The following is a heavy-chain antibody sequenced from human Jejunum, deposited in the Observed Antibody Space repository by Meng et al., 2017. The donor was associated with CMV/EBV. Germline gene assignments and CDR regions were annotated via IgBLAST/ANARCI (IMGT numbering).Heavy chain of an antibody. CDR3: AREPWGYYYGPF. CDR2: IYGGGST. D-gene: IGHD3-3*01. V-gene: IGHV3-23*03. Sequence: CEGSRFIFSNYAMSWVRHAPGRGLGWVANIYGGGSTFHADSVKGRFTISRDDSKNTVYLQMNNLRAEDTAVYYCAREPWGYYYGPFWGQGALVTVSS. CDR1: RFIFSNYA. J-gene: IGHJ4*02.